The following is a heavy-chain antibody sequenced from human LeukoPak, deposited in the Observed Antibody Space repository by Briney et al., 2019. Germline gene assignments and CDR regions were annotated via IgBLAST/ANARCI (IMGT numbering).Heavy chain of an antibody. CDR2: ISSNGGST. Sequence: GGSLRLSCSASGFTFSSYAMHWVRQAPGEGLEYVSAISSNGGSTYYADSVKGRFTISRDNSKNTLYLKMSSLRAEDTAVYYCAKEAHRPLPTDCWGQGTLVTVSS. CDR3: AKEAHRPLPTDC. J-gene: IGHJ4*02. V-gene: IGHV3-64D*09. CDR1: GFTFSSYA.